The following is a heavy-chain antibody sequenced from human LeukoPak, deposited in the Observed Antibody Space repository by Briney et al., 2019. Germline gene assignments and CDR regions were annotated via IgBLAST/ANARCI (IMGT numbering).Heavy chain of an antibody. D-gene: IGHD6-19*01. V-gene: IGHV1-3*03. CDR3: ARGGKQWRGGNYFDS. Sequence: ASVKVSCKASGYTFTDYALHWVRQAPGQSLEWMGWITAGRGETRYSQEFQRRITFTRDTSASTVYMDLSDLRSEDTAVYYCARGGKQWRGGNYFDSWGQGTLVAVSS. CDR1: GYTFTDYA. J-gene: IGHJ4*02. CDR2: ITAGRGET.